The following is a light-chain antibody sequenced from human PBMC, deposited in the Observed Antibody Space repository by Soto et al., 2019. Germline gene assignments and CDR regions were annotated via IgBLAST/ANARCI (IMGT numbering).Light chain of an antibody. CDR2: GAS. CDR3: QQYNNWIWT. V-gene: IGKV3-15*01. J-gene: IGKJ1*01. Sequence: EIVMTQSPATLSVSPGERATLSCRASQNISSNLAWYQQKPGQAPRVLIDGASTRATGIPARFSGSGSGTEFTITISSLQSEDFAVYYCQQYNNWIWTFGQGTKVEIK. CDR1: QNISSN.